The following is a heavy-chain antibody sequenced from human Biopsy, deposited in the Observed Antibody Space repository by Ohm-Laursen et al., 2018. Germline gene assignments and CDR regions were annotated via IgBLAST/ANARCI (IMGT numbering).Heavy chain of an antibody. CDR3: ARGSNDFGGLYFPR. V-gene: IGHV4-59*11. CDR1: GGSFTGHY. D-gene: IGHD4-23*01. Sequence: GTLSLTCAVSGGSFTGHYWTWIRQPPGKGLEWIGHISHTGYTSYKSSLKSRVTISLDTSRKHFSLRLTSLAAADTAVYYCARGSNDFGGLYFPRWGQGTLLTVSS. CDR2: ISHTGYT. J-gene: IGHJ4*02.